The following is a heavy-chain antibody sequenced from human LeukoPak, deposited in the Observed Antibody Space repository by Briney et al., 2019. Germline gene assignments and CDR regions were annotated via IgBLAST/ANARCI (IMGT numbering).Heavy chain of an antibody. CDR2: IQYDRTNE. Sequence: QTGGSLRLSCAASGFTISSYGMHWVRQAPGKGLEWVAYIQYDRTNEQYAHSVKGRFRISRDNSNNILYLQMNSLRTEDTAVYYCAKDRCSNGIGCYYYYMEVWGKGTTVTISS. D-gene: IGHD2-8*01. CDR3: AKDRCSNGIGCYYYYMEV. CDR1: GFTISSYG. V-gene: IGHV3-30*02. J-gene: IGHJ6*03.